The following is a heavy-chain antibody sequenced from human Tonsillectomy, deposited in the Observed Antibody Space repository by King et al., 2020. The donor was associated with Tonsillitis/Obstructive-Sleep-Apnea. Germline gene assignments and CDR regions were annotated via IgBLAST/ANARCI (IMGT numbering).Heavy chain of an antibody. CDR3: ARRGKQIGFDP. CDR2: IYYSGST. D-gene: IGHD3-16*01. Sequence: LQLQESGPGLVKPSETLSLTCTVSGGSISSYYWSWIRQPPGKGLEWIGYIYYSGSTNYNPSLKSRVTLSVDTSKNQFSLKLSSVTAADTAVYYCARRGKQIGFDPWGQGTLVTVSS. J-gene: IGHJ5*02. CDR1: GGSISSYY. V-gene: IGHV4-59*08.